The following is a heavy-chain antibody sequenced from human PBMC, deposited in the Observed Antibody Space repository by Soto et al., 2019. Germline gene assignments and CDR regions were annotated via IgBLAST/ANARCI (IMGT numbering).Heavy chain of an antibody. Sequence: SVKVSCKASGADFSTHAISWVRQAPGQGLEWMGGVIPIYGAANYAQNFQGRVTITADESTSTAYLQVTSLRSEDTALYYCGSILDSSVSSSPYWGQGTLVTV. CDR1: GADFSTHA. V-gene: IGHV1-69*13. D-gene: IGHD6-6*01. CDR3: GSILDSSVSSSPY. J-gene: IGHJ4*02. CDR2: VIPIYGAA.